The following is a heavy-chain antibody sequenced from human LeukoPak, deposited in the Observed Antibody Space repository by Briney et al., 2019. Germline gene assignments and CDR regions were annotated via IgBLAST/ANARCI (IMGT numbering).Heavy chain of an antibody. J-gene: IGHJ5*02. CDR2: INHSGST. CDR1: GGSFSGYY. D-gene: IGHD4-17*01. CDR3: ARGSDYGAREYNWFDP. Sequence: PSETLSLTCAVYGGSFSGYYWIWIRQPPGKGLVWIREINHSGSTNYDASLKSRVTTSVDTSNNQCSLKQSSVTAADTTVYYCARGSDYGAREYNWFDPWGQGTLVTVSS. V-gene: IGHV4-34*01.